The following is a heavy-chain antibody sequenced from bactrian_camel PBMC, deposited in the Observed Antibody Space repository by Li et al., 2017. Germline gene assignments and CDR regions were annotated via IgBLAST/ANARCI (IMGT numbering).Heavy chain of an antibody. CDR3: AASQKLCGQAFADADYVASFAY. J-gene: IGHJ4*01. Sequence: DVQLVESGGGSVQVGGSLRLSCVTSGSRYSQSSYCMGWFRQAPGKEPEGVASIDGEGYTTYADSVKGRFTVSRDPSTSTLYLQTTRLKPEDTASYYCAASQKLCGQAFADADYVASFAYRGRGTQVTVS. CDR2: IDGEGYT. D-gene: IGHD1*01. CDR1: GSRYSQSSYC. V-gene: IGHV3S67*01.